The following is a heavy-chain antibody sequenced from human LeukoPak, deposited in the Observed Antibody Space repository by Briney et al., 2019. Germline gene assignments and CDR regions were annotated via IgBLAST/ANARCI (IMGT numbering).Heavy chain of an antibody. CDR3: ARVFHHYYDSSGYPDY. V-gene: IGHV4-34*01. D-gene: IGHD3-22*01. CDR2: INHSGST. J-gene: IGHJ4*02. CDR1: GGSFSGYY. Sequence: PSETLSLTCAVYGGSFSGYYWSWIRQPPGKGLEWIGEINHSGSTNYNPSLKSQVTISVDTSKNQFSLKLSSVTAADTAVYYCARVFHHYYDSSGYPDYWGQGTLVTVSS.